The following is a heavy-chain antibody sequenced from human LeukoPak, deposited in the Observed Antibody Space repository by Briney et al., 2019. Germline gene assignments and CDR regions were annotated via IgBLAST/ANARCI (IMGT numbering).Heavy chain of an antibody. CDR1: GFTFSSYA. CDR2: ISGSGGST. V-gene: IGHV3-23*01. CDR3: ARDRWSKAAAGTTIFDY. Sequence: GGSLRLSCAASGFTFSSYAMSWVRQAPGKGLEWVSAISGSGGSTYYADSVKGRFTISRDNSKNTLYLQMNSLRAEDTAVYYCARDRWSKAAAGTTIFDYWGQGTLVTVSS. J-gene: IGHJ4*02. D-gene: IGHD6-13*01.